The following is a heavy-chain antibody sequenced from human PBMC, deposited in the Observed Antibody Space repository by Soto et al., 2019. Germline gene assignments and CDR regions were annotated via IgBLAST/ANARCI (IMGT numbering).Heavy chain of an antibody. J-gene: IGHJ5*02. V-gene: IGHV4-39*01. CDR2: IYYSGST. D-gene: IGHD3-16*01. CDR3: ARPKFTYYDYIWGSSSYNWFDP. Sequence: PSETLSLTCTVSGGSISSSSYYWGWIRQPPGKGLEWIGSIYYSGSTYYNPSLKSRVTISVDTSKNQFSLKLGSVTTADTAVYYCARPKFTYYDYIWGSSSYNWFDPWGQGTLVTGS. CDR1: GGSISSSSYY.